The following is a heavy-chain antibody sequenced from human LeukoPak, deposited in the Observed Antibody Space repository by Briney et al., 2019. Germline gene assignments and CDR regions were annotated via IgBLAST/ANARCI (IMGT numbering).Heavy chain of an antibody. CDR3: AREYYYDSSGYYKVLDY. CDR2: INYDGREK. CDR1: GFTFSNYW. D-gene: IGHD3-22*01. Sequence: GGSLRLSCAATGFTFSNYWMSWFRQAPGKRLEWVANINYDGREKQYVDSVKGRFTISRDNAKNSLFLQMNSLRAEDTAVYYCAREYYYDSSGYYKVLDYWGQGTLVTVSS. V-gene: IGHV3-7*01. J-gene: IGHJ4*02.